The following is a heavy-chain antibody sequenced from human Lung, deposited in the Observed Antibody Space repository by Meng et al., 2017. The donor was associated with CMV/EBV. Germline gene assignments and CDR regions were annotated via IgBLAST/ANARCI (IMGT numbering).Heavy chain of an antibody. J-gene: IGHJ4*02. Sequence: KASGYTFTSYDINWVRQATGQGLESMGWMNPNSGNTGYAQKFQGRVTMTRNTSISTAYMELSSLRSEDTAVYYCARGLQYSSGLTDYWGQGTLVTVSS. CDR2: MNPNSGNT. CDR1: GYTFTSYD. CDR3: ARGLQYSSGLTDY. V-gene: IGHV1-8*01. D-gene: IGHD6-19*01.